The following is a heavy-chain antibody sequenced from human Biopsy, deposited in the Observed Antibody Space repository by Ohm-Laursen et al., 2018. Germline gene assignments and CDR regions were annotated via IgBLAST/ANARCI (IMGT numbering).Heavy chain of an antibody. J-gene: IGHJ4*02. CDR2: ISGNSDII. CDR1: GFTFSSYA. D-gene: IGHD4-17*01. V-gene: IGHV3-23*01. CDR3: ARAAAQTVTHFDY. Sequence: SLRRSCAASGFTFSSYAMTWFRQAPGKGLEWVSTISGNSDIIYDTDSVKGRFTISRDNSKNTLYLQMNSLRADDTAVYYCARAAAQTVTHFDYWGQGTLVTVSS.